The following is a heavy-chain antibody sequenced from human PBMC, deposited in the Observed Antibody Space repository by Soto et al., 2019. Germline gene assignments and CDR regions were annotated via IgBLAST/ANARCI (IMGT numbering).Heavy chain of an antibody. CDR3: ARENTVVTEIDY. Sequence: GGSLRLSCAASGFTFSSYGMHWVRQAPGKGLEWVAVIWYDGSNKYYADSVKGRFTISRDNSKNTLYLQMNSLRAEDTAVYYCARENTVVTEIDYWGQGTLVTVSS. V-gene: IGHV3-33*01. D-gene: IGHD2-15*01. CDR1: GFTFSSYG. CDR2: IWYDGSNK. J-gene: IGHJ4*02.